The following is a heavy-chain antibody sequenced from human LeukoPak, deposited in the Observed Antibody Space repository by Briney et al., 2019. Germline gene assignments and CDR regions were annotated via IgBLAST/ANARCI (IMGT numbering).Heavy chain of an antibody. CDR2: ISGDGSVT. Sequence: PGGSLRLSCTASGFTLRNYWMHWVRQVPGKRRGWVSRISGDGSVTNFADSVQGRLTISRDNAKNILYLQINNLRSEDTAVYYCARYSSSSGGASYYLDYWGHGTLVTVSS. D-gene: IGHD6-6*01. J-gene: IGHJ4*01. V-gene: IGHV3-74*01. CDR3: ARYSSSSGGASYYLDY. CDR1: GFTLRNYW.